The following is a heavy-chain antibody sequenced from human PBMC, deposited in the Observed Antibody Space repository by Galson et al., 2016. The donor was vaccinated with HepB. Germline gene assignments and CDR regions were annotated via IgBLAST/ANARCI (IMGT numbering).Heavy chain of an antibody. CDR3: ARDRSGFRRDWKPVAFYGMDV. D-gene: IGHD1-1*01. V-gene: IGHV1-69*06. CDR1: GGSFTTYA. J-gene: IGHJ6*02. CDR2: IIPIFGTS. Sequence: SVTVSCKASGGSFTTYAISWVRQAPGQGLEWVGGIIPIFGTSKSAQRFQGRVAMTADRTTNTAYMDLSSLKSDDTAIYYCARDRSGFRRDWKPVAFYGMDVWGQGTTVTVSS.